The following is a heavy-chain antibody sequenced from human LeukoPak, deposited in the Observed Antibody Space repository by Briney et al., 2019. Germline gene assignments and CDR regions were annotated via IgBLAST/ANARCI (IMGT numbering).Heavy chain of an antibody. J-gene: IGHJ4*02. D-gene: IGHD2-21*02. V-gene: IGHV3-53*01. CDR3: AKANIVVVTAIPFDY. CDR2: IYSGGST. Sequence: GGSLRLSCAASGLTVSSNYMSWVRQAPGKGLEWVSVIYSGGSTYYADSVKGRFTISRDNSKNTLYLQMNSLRAEDTAVYYCAKANIVVVTAIPFDYWGQGTLVTVSS. CDR1: GLTVSSNY.